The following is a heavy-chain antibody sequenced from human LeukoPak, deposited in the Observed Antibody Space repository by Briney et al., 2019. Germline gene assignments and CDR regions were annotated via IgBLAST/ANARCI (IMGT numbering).Heavy chain of an antibody. V-gene: IGHV1-18*01. J-gene: IGHJ4*02. Sequence: ASVKVSCKASGYTFTSYGISWVRQAPGQGLEWMGWISAYIANKNYAQKLQGRVTMTTDTSTSTAYMELTSLRSDDTAVYYCARDESSSRWLYYWGQGALDTLSS. D-gene: IGHD6-13*01. CDR2: ISAYIANK. CDR1: GYTFTSYG. CDR3: ARDESSSRWLYY.